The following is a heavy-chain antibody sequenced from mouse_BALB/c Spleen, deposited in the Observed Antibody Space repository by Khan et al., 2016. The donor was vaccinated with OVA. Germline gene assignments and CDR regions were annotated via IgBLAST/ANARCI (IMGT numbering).Heavy chain of an antibody. CDR3: ARSGYGNPFAY. J-gene: IGHJ3*01. V-gene: IGHV1S81*02. D-gene: IGHD2-1*01. CDR1: GYTFTSYY. CDR2: INPNNGDT. Sequence: QVQLQQPGAELVKPRASVKISCKASGYTFTSYYMYWVKQRPGQGLEWIGGINPNNGDTHFNEKFKNKATLTVDKSSSTAYMQLSSLTSEDSAVYYCARSGYGNPFAYWGQGTLVTVSA.